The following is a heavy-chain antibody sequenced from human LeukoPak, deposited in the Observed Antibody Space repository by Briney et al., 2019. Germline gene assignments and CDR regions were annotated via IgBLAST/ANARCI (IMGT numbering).Heavy chain of an antibody. CDR1: RFTFSTYA. CDR3: AKSQRNDQQVVQRIDY. J-gene: IGHJ4*02. D-gene: IGHD2-2*01. CDR2: ISGSGDTT. V-gene: IGHV3-23*01. Sequence: GGSLRLACTASRFTFSTYAMSWVRQAPGKGLEWVSSISGSGDTTYYTGSVKGRFTISRDNSKNALYLQMSSLRAEDTAVYYCAKSQRNDQQVVQRIDYWGQGTLVTVSS.